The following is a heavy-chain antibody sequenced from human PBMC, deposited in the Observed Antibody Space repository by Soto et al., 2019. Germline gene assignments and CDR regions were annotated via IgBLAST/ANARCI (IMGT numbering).Heavy chain of an antibody. CDR2: INPSGGST. J-gene: IGHJ6*02. Sequence: ASVKVSCKASGYTFTSYYMHWVRQAPGQGLERMGIINPSGGSTSYAQKFQGRVTMTRDTSTSTVYMELSSLRSEDTAVYYCARERRITMVISGMDVWGQGTTVTVSS. V-gene: IGHV1-46*01. CDR1: GYTFTSYY. D-gene: IGHD3-10*01. CDR3: ARERRITMVISGMDV.